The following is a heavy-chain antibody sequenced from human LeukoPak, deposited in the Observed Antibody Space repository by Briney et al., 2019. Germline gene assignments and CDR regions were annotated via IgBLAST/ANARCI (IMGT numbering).Heavy chain of an antibody. Sequence: PSETLSLTCAVYGGSFSGYYWGWIRQPPGKGLEWIGEINHSGSTNYNPSLKSRVTISVDTSKNQFSLKLSSVTAADTAVYYCARRRHYYGSGSPFDYWGQGTLATVSS. CDR3: ARRRHYYGSGSPFDY. CDR2: INHSGST. D-gene: IGHD3-10*01. J-gene: IGHJ4*02. V-gene: IGHV4-34*01. CDR1: GGSFSGYY.